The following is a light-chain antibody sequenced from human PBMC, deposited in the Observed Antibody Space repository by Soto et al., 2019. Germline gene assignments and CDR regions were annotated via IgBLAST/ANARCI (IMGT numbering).Light chain of an antibody. CDR1: SSNIGGNS. CDR2: DDD. Sequence: VLTQPPSVSAAPGQRVTISCSGSSSNIGGNSVSWYQQLPGTAPKLLIYDDDKRPSGIPDRFSGSKSGTSATLGITGFQTGDEADYYCGSWDSSLSAYVFGTGSKVTVL. J-gene: IGLJ1*01. CDR3: GSWDSSLSAYV. V-gene: IGLV1-51*01.